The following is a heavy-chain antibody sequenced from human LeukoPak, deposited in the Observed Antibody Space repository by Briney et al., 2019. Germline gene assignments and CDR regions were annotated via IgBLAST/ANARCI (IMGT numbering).Heavy chain of an antibody. CDR3: ARNYYGIDV. D-gene: IGHD3-10*01. V-gene: IGHV6-1*01. J-gene: IGHJ6*02. CDR2: TYYRSKWYN. Sequence: SQTLSLTCAISGDSVSSKSVAWNWIRQSPSRGLEWLGKTYYRSKWYNDFAESVKRRIGINPDTSKNQFSLQLDSATPEDTAVYYCARNYYGIDVWGQGTTVTVSS. CDR1: GDSVSSKSVA.